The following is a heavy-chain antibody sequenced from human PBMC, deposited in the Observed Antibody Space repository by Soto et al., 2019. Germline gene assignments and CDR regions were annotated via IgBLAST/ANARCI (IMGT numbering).Heavy chain of an antibody. V-gene: IGHV3-33*01. D-gene: IGHD3-22*01. Sequence: GGSLRLSCAASGFTFSSYGMHWVRQAPGKGLEWVAVIWYDGSNKYYADSVKGRFTISRDNSKNTLYLQMNSLRAEDTAVYYCARDLLRYYDSSGIFDYWGQGTLVTVSS. CDR2: IWYDGSNK. CDR3: ARDLLRYYDSSGIFDY. CDR1: GFTFSSYG. J-gene: IGHJ4*02.